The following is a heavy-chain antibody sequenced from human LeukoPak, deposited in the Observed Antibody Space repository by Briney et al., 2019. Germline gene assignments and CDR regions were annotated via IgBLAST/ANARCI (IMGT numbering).Heavy chain of an antibody. V-gene: IGHV1-2*02. CDR3: ARDVAATVTTQNFDY. Sequence: GASVKVSCKASGYTFTGYYMHWVRQAPGQGLEWMGWINPNSGGTNYAQKFQGRVTMTRDTSISTAYMELSRLRSDDTAVYYCARDVAATVTTQNFDYWGQGTLVTVSS. D-gene: IGHD4-17*01. CDR2: INPNSGGT. CDR1: GYTFTGYY. J-gene: IGHJ4*02.